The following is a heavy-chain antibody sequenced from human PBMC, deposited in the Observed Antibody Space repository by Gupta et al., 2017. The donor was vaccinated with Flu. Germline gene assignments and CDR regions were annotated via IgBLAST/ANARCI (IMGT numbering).Heavy chain of an antibody. CDR1: GGSISSYY. Sequence: QVQLQESGPGLVKPSETLSLTCSVSGGSISSYYWGWIRQPPGKGLEWIAYIYHSGSTYYNPSLKSRVTISIDTSEKQFSLKVNSVTAADTAVYYCARAPSQYCTSTTCSPYYFDYWGQGTLVTVSS. CDR3: ARAPSQYCTSTTCSPYYFDY. D-gene: IGHD2-2*01. V-gene: IGHV4-59*01. CDR2: IYHSGST. J-gene: IGHJ4*02.